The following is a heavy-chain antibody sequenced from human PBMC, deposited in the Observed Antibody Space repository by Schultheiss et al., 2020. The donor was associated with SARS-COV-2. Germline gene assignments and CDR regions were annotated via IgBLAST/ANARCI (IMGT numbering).Heavy chain of an antibody. Sequence: SGPTMVKPTQTLTLTCTFSGFSLSTSGMRVSWIRQPPGKALEWLALIYWDDDKRYSPSLKSRLTISKDTSKSQVVLTMTNMDPVDTATYYCARIVRSSSRISHYYYGMDVWGQGTTVTVSS. CDR3: ARIVRSSSRISHYYYGMDV. CDR1: GFSLSTSGMR. D-gene: IGHD6-13*01. J-gene: IGHJ6*02. CDR2: IYWDDDK. V-gene: IGHV2-5*08.